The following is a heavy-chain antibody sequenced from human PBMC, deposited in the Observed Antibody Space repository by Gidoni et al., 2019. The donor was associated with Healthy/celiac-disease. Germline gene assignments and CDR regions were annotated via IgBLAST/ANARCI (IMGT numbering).Heavy chain of an antibody. CDR2: IYPGDSDT. V-gene: IGHV5-51*01. Sequence: EVQLVQSGAEVKKPGESLKISCKGSGYSFTSYWIGWVRQMPGKGLEWMGTIYPGDSDTSDGTSFQGQVTISADKSISTAYLQWSSLKASDTAMYYCARHKVGYYGSGSYYIGGMDVWGQGTTVTVSS. D-gene: IGHD3-10*01. CDR1: GYSFTSYW. CDR3: ARHKVGYYGSGSYYIGGMDV. J-gene: IGHJ6*02.